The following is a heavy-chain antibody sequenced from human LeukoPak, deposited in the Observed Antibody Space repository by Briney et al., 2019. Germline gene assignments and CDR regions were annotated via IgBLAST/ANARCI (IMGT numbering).Heavy chain of an antibody. J-gene: IGHJ5*02. CDR1: GGSFSGYY. CDR2: INHSGST. CDR3: ARCGNWFDP. V-gene: IGHV4-34*01. Sequence: SETLSLTCAVYGGSFSGYYWGWIRQPPGKGLEWIGEINHSGSTNYNPSLKSRVTISVDTSKNQFSLKLSSVTAADTAVYYCARCGNWFDPWGQGTLVTVSS.